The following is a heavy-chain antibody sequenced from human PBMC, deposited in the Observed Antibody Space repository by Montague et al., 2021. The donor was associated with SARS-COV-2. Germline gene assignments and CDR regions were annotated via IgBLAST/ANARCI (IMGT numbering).Heavy chain of an antibody. V-gene: IGHV2-70*01. CDR1: GFSLSTSGMC. J-gene: IGHJ4*02. CDR3: ARVRYFDTTFDY. D-gene: IGHD3-9*01. Sequence: PALVKPTQTLTLTCTFSGFSLSTSGMCVSWIRQPPGKALEWLALIDWXXXKFYSTSLKTRLTISKDTSKNQVVLTMTNMDPVDTATYYCARVRYFDTTFDYWGRGTLVTVSS. CDR2: IDWXXXK.